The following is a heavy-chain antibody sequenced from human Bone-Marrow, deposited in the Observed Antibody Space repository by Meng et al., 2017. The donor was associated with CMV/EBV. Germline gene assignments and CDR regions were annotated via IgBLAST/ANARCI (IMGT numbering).Heavy chain of an antibody. J-gene: IGHJ6*02. V-gene: IGHV3-74*01. D-gene: IGHD2-2*01. CDR3: TLGYCSSTSCYVTDYYYYGMDV. Sequence: GESLKISCAASGFTFSSYWMHWVRQAPGKGLVWVSRINSDGSSTSYADSVKGRFTISRDNAKNTLYLQMNSLRAEDTAVYYCTLGYCSSTSCYVTDYYYYGMDVWGQGTTVTVSS. CDR1: GFTFSSYW. CDR2: INSDGSST.